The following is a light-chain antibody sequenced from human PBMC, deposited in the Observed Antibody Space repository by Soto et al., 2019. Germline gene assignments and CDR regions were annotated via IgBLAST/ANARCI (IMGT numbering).Light chain of an antibody. J-gene: IGKJ5*01. Sequence: EIVMTESPATLSVSPGERATRSSRASQSVGSDLAWYQPKPGQAPRLVIYDIFTRDTGVPTRISGSGSGTDFTLTISCLQSEDVETYYCQQYYSYTHTFGQGTRLEIK. V-gene: IGKV3D-15*01. CDR2: DIF. CDR1: QSVGSD. CDR3: QQYYSYTHT.